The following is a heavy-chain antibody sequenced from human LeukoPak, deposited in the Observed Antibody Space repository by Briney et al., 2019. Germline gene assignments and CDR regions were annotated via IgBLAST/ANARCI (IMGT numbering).Heavy chain of an antibody. Sequence: GGSLRLSCAASGFTFSSYGMHWVRQAPGKGLEWVAVISYDGSNKYYADSVKGRFTNSRDNSKNTLYLQMNSLRAEDTAVYYCAAFSSSPLYWGQGTLVTVSS. CDR1: GFTFSSYG. V-gene: IGHV3-30*03. CDR3: AAFSSSPLY. J-gene: IGHJ4*02. D-gene: IGHD6-13*01. CDR2: ISYDGSNK.